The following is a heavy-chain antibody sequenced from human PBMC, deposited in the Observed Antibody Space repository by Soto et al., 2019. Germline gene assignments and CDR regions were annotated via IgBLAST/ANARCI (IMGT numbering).Heavy chain of an antibody. J-gene: IGHJ4*02. D-gene: IGHD2-15*01. CDR3: AKGPGGSRHIWYYFDY. Sequence: EVQLVESGGGLVQPGRSLRLSCAASGFTFDDYAMHWVRQVPGKGLEWVSGITWNSGSIVYSDSVKGRFTISRDNAKNSLYLQMNSLRAEDTALYYCAKGPGGSRHIWYYFDYWGQGTLVTVSS. CDR2: ITWNSGSI. CDR1: GFTFDDYA. V-gene: IGHV3-9*01.